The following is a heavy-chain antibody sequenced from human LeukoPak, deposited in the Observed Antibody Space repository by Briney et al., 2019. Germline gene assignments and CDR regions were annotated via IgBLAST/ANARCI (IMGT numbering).Heavy chain of an antibody. CDR3: AKEVYYDSSGYGFDY. J-gene: IGHJ4*02. CDR1: GFTFSSYG. V-gene: IGHV3-30*18. CDR2: ISYDGSNK. Sequence: GGSLRLSCAASGFTFSSYGMHWVRQAPGKGLEWVAVISYDGSNKYYADSVKGRFTISRDNSKNTLYLQMNSLRAEDTAVYYCAKEVYYDSSGYGFDYWGQGTLVTVSS. D-gene: IGHD3-22*01.